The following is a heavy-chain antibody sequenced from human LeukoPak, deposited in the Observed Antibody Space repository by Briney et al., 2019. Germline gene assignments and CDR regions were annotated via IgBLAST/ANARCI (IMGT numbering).Heavy chain of an antibody. CDR1: GGSISSYY. V-gene: IGHV4-4*07. D-gene: IGHD2-2*01. CDR3: AREWRYCSSTSCASHFDY. Sequence: SETLSLTCTVSGGSISSYYWSWIRQPAGRGLEWIGRIYTSGSTNYNPSLKSRVTMSVDTSKNQFSLKLSSVTAADTAVYYCAREWRYCSSTSCASHFDYWGQGTLVTVSS. J-gene: IGHJ4*02. CDR2: IYTSGST.